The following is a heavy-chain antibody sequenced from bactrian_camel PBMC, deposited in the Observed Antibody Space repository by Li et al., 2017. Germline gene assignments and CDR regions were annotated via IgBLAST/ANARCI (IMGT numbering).Heavy chain of an antibody. CDR3: AANGRRWGGSCQPASADFAY. CDR1: YFPYDTNNR. CDR2: IDTDGST. V-gene: IGHV3S55*01. J-gene: IGHJ6*01. Sequence: HVQLVESGGGSVQAGGSLRLSCLALYFPYDTNNRMGWFRQVPGKEREGVAAIDTDGSTRYADSVKGRFTLSKDNAKNTLYLQMHSLKPEDTAMYYCAANGRRWGGSCQPASADFAYWGQGTQVTVS. D-gene: IGHD6*01.